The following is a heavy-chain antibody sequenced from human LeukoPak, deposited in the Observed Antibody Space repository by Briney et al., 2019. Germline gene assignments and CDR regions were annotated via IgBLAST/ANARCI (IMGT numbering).Heavy chain of an antibody. CDR1: GGSISSSSYY. D-gene: IGHD3-10*02. CDR2: IYYSGST. CDR3: ARERRITMFAPWSPQRYNWFDP. J-gene: IGHJ5*02. Sequence: SETLSLTCTVSGGSISSSSYYWGWIRQPPGKGLEWIGSIYYSGSTYYNPSLKSRVTISVDTSKNQFSLKLSSVTAADTAVYYCARERRITMFAPWSPQRYNWFDPWGQGTLVTVSS. V-gene: IGHV4-39*07.